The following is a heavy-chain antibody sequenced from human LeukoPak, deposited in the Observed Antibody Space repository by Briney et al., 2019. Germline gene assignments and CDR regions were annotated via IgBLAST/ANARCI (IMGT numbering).Heavy chain of an antibody. V-gene: IGHV4-30-4*08. J-gene: IGHJ4*02. CDR3: ARDPLSYGSGSPDY. CDR2: IYYSGST. CDR1: GGSISSGDYY. Sequence: SETLSLTCTVSGGSISSGDYYWSWIRQPPGKGLEWIGYIYYSGSTYYNPSLKSRVTISVDTSKNQFSLKLSSVTAADTAVYYCARDPLSYGSGSPDYWGQGTLVTVSS. D-gene: IGHD3-10*01.